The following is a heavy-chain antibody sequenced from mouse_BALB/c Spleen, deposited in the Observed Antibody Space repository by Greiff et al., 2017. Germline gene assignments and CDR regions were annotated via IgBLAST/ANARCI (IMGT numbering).Heavy chain of an antibody. Sequence: QVQLKESGPGLVAPSQSLSITCTVSGFSLTGYGVNWVRQPPGKGLEWLGMIWGDGSTDYNSALKSRLSISKDNSKSQVFLKMNSLQTDDTARYYCARVGYGYGTAFDYWGQGTTLTVSS. CDR1: GFSLTGYG. D-gene: IGHD2-2*01. CDR3: ARVGYGYGTAFDY. CDR2: IWGDGST. J-gene: IGHJ2*01. V-gene: IGHV2-6-7*01.